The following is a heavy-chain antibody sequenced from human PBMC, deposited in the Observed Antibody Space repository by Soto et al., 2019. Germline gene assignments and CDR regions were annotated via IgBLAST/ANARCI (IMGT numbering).Heavy chain of an antibody. D-gene: IGHD2-21*01. V-gene: IGHV4-30-2*01. Sequence: SETLSLTCAGSGGSISSGGYSWSWIRQPPGKGLEWIGYIYHSGSTYYNPSLKSRVTISVDRSKNQFSLKLSSVTAADTAVYYCARGNVVAIDYWGQGTLVTVSS. CDR2: IYHSGST. J-gene: IGHJ4*02. CDR1: GGSISSGGYS. CDR3: ARGNVVAIDY.